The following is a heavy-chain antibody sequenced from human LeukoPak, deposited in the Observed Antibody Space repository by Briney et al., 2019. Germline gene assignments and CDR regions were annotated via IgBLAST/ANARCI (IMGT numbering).Heavy chain of an antibody. V-gene: IGHV1-8*01. CDR3: ARGAPVAIFGPGYAEYFAY. CDR2: MNPDSGNT. J-gene: IGHJ1*01. Sequence: ASVNRSRKTSGYTFDNYDINWVRQAAGQGLEWMGWMNPDSGNTGYAHKFVGRVTMARNTSMTTAYLELTGLTSGDTAIYYCARGAPVAIFGPGYAEYFAYWGQGCVVIVSS. D-gene: IGHD3-3*01. CDR1: GYTFDNYD.